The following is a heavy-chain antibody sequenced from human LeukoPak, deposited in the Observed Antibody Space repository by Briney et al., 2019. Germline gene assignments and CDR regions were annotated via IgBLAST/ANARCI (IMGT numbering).Heavy chain of an antibody. J-gene: IGHJ6*04. CDR1: RFPFSSYE. V-gene: IGHV3-48*03. D-gene: IGHD3-10*02. CDR3: AELGITMIGGV. Sequence: GGSLRLSCAASRFPFSSYEMNWVRQAPGKGLEWVSYINTSGKTIYYADSVKGRFTISRDNAKNSLYLQMNSLRAEDTAVYYCAELGITMIGGVWGKGTTVTISS. CDR2: INTSGKTI.